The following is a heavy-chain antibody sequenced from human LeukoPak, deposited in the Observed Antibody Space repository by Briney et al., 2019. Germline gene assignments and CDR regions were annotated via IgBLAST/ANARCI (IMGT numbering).Heavy chain of an antibody. Sequence: SETLSLTCTVSGGSISSYYWSWIRQPAGKGLEWIGRIYTSGSTYYNPSLKSRVTISVDTSKNQFSLKLNSVTAADTAVYYCARLPYYYYYMDVWGKGTTVTVSS. CDR3: ARLPYYYYYMDV. CDR2: IYTSGST. V-gene: IGHV4-4*07. J-gene: IGHJ6*03. CDR1: GGSISSYY.